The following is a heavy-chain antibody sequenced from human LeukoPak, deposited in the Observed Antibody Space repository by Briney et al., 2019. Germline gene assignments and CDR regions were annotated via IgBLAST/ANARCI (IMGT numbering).Heavy chain of an antibody. D-gene: IGHD6-19*01. CDR2: INPGNGNT. Sequence: ASVKVSCKASGYPLTDHDIHWVRQAPGQRLEWMGWINPGNGNTKYSQKVQGRVTITRDTSASTAYMELSSLTYEDTAVYYCANWAGTPAGYFSGPLDFWGQGSLVTVSS. J-gene: IGHJ4*02. CDR3: ANWAGTPAGYFSGPLDF. CDR1: GYPLTDHD. V-gene: IGHV1-3*01.